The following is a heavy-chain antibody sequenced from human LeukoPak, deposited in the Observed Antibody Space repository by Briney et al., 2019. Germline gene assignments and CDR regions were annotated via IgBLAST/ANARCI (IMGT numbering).Heavy chain of an antibody. V-gene: IGHV4-59*11. Sequence: SETLSLTCNVSGGSISSHYWSWIRQPPGKGLEWIGYIYYSGSTNYNPSLKSRVTISVDTSKNQFSLKLSSVTAADTAVYYCARVVWYFDYWGQGTLVTVSS. J-gene: IGHJ4*02. CDR1: GGSISSHY. CDR3: ARVVWYFDY. D-gene: IGHD2-8*01. CDR2: IYYSGST.